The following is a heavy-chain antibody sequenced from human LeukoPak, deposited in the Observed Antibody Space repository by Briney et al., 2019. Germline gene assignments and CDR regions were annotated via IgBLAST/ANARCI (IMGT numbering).Heavy chain of an antibody. CDR2: ISGSGGST. CDR1: GFTFSSYA. V-gene: IGHV3-23*01. CDR3: AKVKDIVVVPAAIES. J-gene: IGHJ4*02. D-gene: IGHD2-2*02. Sequence: PGGSLRLSCAASGFTFSSYAMSWVRQAPGKGLEWVSAISGSGGSTYYADSVKGRFTISRDNSKNTLYLQMNSLRAEDTAVYYCAKVKDIVVVPAAIESWGQGTLVTVSS.